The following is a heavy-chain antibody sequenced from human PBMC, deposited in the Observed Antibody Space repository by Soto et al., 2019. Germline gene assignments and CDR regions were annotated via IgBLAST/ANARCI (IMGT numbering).Heavy chain of an antibody. D-gene: IGHD3-22*01. Sequence: QVRLVQSEAEVKKDGSSVKVSCKASGVTFISDAVTWVRQAPGQGLEWMGGVIPMFPKANYAQKFQGRATITADKSTSTVYMELHSLKSEDTALYYCARCHSDSSGPGYLDYWGQGTLVTVTS. CDR2: VIPMFPKA. CDR1: GVTFISDA. V-gene: IGHV1-69*06. CDR3: ARCHSDSSGPGYLDY. J-gene: IGHJ4*02.